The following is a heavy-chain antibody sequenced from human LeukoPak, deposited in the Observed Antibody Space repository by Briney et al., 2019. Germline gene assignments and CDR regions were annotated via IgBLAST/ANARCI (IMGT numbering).Heavy chain of an antibody. J-gene: IGHJ4*02. CDR2: ISAYNGNT. D-gene: IGHD6-19*01. CDR1: GGTFTSYG. V-gene: IGHV1-18*01. Sequence: ASVKVSCKASGGTFTSYGISWVRQAPGQGLEWMGWISAYNGNTNYAQKLQGRVTMTTDTSTSTAYMELRSLRSDDTAVYYCACLQWLVHDRYYDYWGQGTLVTVSS. CDR3: ACLQWLVHDRYYDY.